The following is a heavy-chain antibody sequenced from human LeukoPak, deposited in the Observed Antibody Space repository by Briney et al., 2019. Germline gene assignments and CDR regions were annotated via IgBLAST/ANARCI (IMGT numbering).Heavy chain of an antibody. CDR1: GFTFSSYV. CDR3: AKGGYCSSTSCYVGWFDP. CDR2: ISGGGGST. V-gene: IGHV3-23*01. D-gene: IGHD2-2*01. J-gene: IGHJ5*02. Sequence: GGSLGLSCAASGFTFSSYVMNWVRQAPGKGLEWVSVISGGGGSTYYADSVKGRFTISRDNSKNTLFLQMNSLRAEDTAVYYCAKGGYCSSTSCYVGWFDPWGQGTLVTVSS.